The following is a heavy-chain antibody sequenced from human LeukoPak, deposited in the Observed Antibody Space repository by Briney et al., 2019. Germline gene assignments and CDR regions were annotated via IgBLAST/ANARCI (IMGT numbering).Heavy chain of an antibody. CDR1: GFTFDDYA. V-gene: IGHV3-9*01. CDR2: ISWNSGSI. Sequence: PGGSLRLSCAASGFTFDDYAMHWVRQAPGKGLEWVSGISWNSGSIGYADSVKGRFTISRDNAKNSLYLQMNSLRAEDTALYYCAKGTAVAALWNWFDPWGQGTLVTVSS. J-gene: IGHJ5*02. CDR3: AKGTAVAALWNWFDP. D-gene: IGHD6-13*01.